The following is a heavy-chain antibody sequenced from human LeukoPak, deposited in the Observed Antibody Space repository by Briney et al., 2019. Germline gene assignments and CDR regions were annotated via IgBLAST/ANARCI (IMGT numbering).Heavy chain of an antibody. CDR3: ARKDFSSGSFSH. D-gene: IGHD3-22*01. V-gene: IGHV3-11*04. J-gene: IGHJ4*02. Sequence: GGSLRLSCAVSGFPFSRFYMSWIRQAPGKGLEWISYIGLSGSPLDYADSVKGRFTISRDNAKNSLYLDMNSLRAEDTAVYYCARKDFSSGSFSHWGQGTLVTVSS. CDR2: IGLSGSPL. CDR1: GFPFSRFY.